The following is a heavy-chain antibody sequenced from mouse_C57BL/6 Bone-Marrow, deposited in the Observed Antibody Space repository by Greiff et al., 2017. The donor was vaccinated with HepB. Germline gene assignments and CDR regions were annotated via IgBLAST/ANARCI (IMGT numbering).Heavy chain of an antibody. Sequence: VQLVESGAELARPGASVKLSCKASGYTFTSYGISWVKQRTGQGLEWIGEIYPRSGNTYYNEKFKGKATLTADKSSSTAYMELRSLTSEDSAVYFCARVRYYGSSYGYFDVWGTGTTVTVSS. V-gene: IGHV1-81*01. J-gene: IGHJ1*03. CDR1: GYTFTSYG. CDR3: ARVRYYGSSYGYFDV. CDR2: IYPRSGNT. D-gene: IGHD1-1*01.